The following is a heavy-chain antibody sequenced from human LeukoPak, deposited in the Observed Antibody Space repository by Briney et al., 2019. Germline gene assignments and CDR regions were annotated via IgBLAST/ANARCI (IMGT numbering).Heavy chain of an antibody. CDR1: GFTFSSYA. V-gene: IGHV3-30-3*01. J-gene: IGHJ4*02. CDR2: ISYDGSNK. D-gene: IGHD3-3*01. CDR3: ARDGQKYYDFWSGYYYFDY. Sequence: GGSLRLSCAASGFTFSSYAMHWVRQAPGKGLEWVAVISYDGSNKYYADSVKGRFTISRDNSKNTLYLQMNSLRAEDTAVYYCARDGQKYYDFWSGYYYFDYWGQGTLVTVSS.